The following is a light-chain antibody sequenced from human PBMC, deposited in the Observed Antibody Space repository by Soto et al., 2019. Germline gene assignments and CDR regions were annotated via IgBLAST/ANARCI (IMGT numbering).Light chain of an antibody. CDR3: LPYNLYRT. Sequence: DTEMTQSPSPPSASIRDRVTITCRARQTISIWLAWYQQKPGKAPKLLIYDASILESGVPSRFSGSGSGTEFTLTISSLQPDDFATYYCLPYNLYRTFGQGTKV. J-gene: IGKJ1*01. CDR1: QTISIW. CDR2: DAS. V-gene: IGKV1-5*01.